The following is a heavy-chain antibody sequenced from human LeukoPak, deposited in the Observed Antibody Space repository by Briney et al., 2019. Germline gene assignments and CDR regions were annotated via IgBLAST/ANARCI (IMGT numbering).Heavy chain of an antibody. CDR1: GYSLIEVA. D-gene: IGHD1-26*01. Sequence: GASVKVSCKVSGYSLIEVAMHWVRQAPGKGLVWVSRINTDGSFTTYADSVQGRFTISRDTAKNTLFLQMNSLRAEDTAVYYCAREARVGGALQYWGQGTLVTVSS. J-gene: IGHJ4*02. V-gene: IGHV3-74*01. CDR2: INTDGSFT. CDR3: AREARVGGALQY.